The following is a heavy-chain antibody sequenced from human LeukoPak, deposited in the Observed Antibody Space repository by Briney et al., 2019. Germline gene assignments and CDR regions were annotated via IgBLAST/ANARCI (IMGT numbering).Heavy chain of an antibody. CDR1: GGSISTYY. CDR2: IYYSGST. Sequence: SETLSLTCIVSGGSISTYYWSWIRQPPGKGLEWIGHIYYSGSTNYNPSLNIRVTISVDTSKNQFSLKLSSVTAADTAVYYCARRGYCSGTSCYIFDYWGQGTLVTVSS. D-gene: IGHD2-2*02. J-gene: IGHJ4*02. CDR3: ARRGYCSGTSCYIFDY. V-gene: IGHV4-59*08.